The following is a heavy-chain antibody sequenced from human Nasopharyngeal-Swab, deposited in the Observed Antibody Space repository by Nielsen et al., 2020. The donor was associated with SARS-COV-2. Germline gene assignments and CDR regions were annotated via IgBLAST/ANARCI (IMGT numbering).Heavy chain of an antibody. D-gene: IGHD3-16*02. J-gene: IGHJ5*02. V-gene: IGHV5-51*01. Sequence: GESLKISCKGSGYSFTSYWIGWVRQMPGKGLEWMGIIYPGDSDTRYSPSFQGQVTISADKSISTAYLQWSSLKASDTAMYYCARRGYDYVWGSYRPEGWFDPWGQGTLVTVSS. CDR3: ARRGYDYVWGSYRPEGWFDP. CDR1: GYSFTSYW. CDR2: IYPGDSDT.